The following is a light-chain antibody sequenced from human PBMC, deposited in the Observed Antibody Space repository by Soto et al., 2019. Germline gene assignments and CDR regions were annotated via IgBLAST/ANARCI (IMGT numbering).Light chain of an antibody. CDR2: LEGSGTY. V-gene: IGLV4-60*03. Sequence: QLVLTQSSSASASLGSSVKLTCTLSSGHSSNIIAWHQQQPGKTPRYLMKLEGSGTYNKGSGVPDRFSGSSSGADRYLTISNHQSEDEADYYCETWDSNTRVFGGGTKLTVL. J-gene: IGLJ2*01. CDR1: SGHSSNI. CDR3: ETWDSNTRV.